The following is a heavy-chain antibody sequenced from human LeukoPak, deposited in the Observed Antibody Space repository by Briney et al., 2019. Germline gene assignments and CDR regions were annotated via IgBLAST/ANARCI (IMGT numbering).Heavy chain of an antibody. CDR1: GGSISSGDYY. D-gene: IGHD3-3*01. V-gene: IGHV4-30-4*08. CDR3: ARLRFLEWLFVDWFDP. J-gene: IGHJ5*02. Sequence: SQTLSLTCTVSGGSISSGDYYWSWIRQPPGKGLEWIGYIYYSGSTYYNPSPKSRVTISVDTSKNQFSLKLSSVTAADTAVYYCARLRFLEWLFVDWFDPWGQGTLVTVSS. CDR2: IYYSGST.